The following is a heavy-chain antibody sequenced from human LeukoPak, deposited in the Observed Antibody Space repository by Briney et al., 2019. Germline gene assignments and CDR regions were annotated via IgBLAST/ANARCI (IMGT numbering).Heavy chain of an antibody. CDR1: GFTFSSYA. CDR2: ISGTGGTA. D-gene: IGHD2-15*01. V-gene: IGHV3-23*01. J-gene: IGHJ4*02. Sequence: GGSLRLSCAASGFTFSSYAMSWVRQAPGKGLEWVSAISGTGGTAYYADSVKGRFTISRDNSKNTLYLQMNSLRAEDTAVYYCAREGGRSSIDYWGQGTLVTVSS. CDR3: AREGGRSSIDY.